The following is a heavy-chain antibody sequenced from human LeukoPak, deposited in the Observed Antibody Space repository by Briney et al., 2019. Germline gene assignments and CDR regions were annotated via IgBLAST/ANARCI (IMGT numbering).Heavy chain of an antibody. CDR2: ISSSSSYI. D-gene: IGHD3-10*01. V-gene: IGHV3-21*01. Sequence: PGGPLRLSCAASGFTFSSYSMNWVRQAPGKGLEWVSSISSSSSYIYYADSVKGRFTISRDNAKNSLYLQMNSLRAEDTAVYYCARDQGWAYYGSGSYFYFDYWGQGTLVTVSS. J-gene: IGHJ4*02. CDR3: ARDQGWAYYGSGSYFYFDY. CDR1: GFTFSSYS.